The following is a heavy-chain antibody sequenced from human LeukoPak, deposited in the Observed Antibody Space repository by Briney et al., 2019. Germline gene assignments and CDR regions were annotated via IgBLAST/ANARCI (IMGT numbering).Heavy chain of an antibody. CDR2: IYTSGST. J-gene: IGHJ4*02. V-gene: IGHV4-4*07. D-gene: IGHD1-26*01. Sequence: SETLSPTCTVSGGSISSYYWSWIRQPAGKGLEWIGRIYTSGSTNYNPSLKSRVTISVDKSKNQFSLKLSSVTAADTAVYYCARDWAVGATYYFDYWGQGTLVTVSS. CDR3: ARDWAVGATYYFDY. CDR1: GGSISSYY.